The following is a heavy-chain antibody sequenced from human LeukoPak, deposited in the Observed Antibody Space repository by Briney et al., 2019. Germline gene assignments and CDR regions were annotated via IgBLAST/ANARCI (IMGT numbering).Heavy chain of an antibody. D-gene: IGHD3-9*01. CDR2: INPNSGGT. V-gene: IGHV1-2*02. CDR3: ARKALTGYYMD. J-gene: IGHJ4*02. CDR1: GYTFTGYY. Sequence: GASVTVSCKASGYTFTGYYMHWVRQAPGQGLEWMGWINPNSGGTNYAQKVQGRVTMTTDRSTSTAYMELRSLRSDDTAVYYCARKALTGYYMDWGQGTLVTVSS.